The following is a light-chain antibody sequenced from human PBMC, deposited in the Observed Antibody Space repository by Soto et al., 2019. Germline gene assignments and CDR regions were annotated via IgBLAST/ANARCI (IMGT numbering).Light chain of an antibody. J-gene: IGKJ4*01. CDR2: DAS. CDR1: QSVSRY. V-gene: IGKV3-11*01. Sequence: EIVLTQSPATLSLSPGERATLSCRASQSVSRYLAWYQQKPGQAPRLLIYDASNRATGIPARFSGSGSGTDFTLTISSLEPEDFAVXYCEQRSDWPLTFGGGTKVEIK. CDR3: EQRSDWPLT.